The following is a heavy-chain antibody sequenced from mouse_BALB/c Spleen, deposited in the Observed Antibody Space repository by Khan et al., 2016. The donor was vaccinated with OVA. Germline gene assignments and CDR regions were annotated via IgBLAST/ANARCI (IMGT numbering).Heavy chain of an antibody. Sequence: QIQLVQSGPELKKPGETVKISCKATGYTFTNYGMTWVKQAPGKGLKWMGWINTYTGEPTYADDFKGRFAFSLETSATTASLQINNLKNEDTATXFCAIVGNYWYFDVWGAGTTVTVSS. D-gene: IGHD2-1*01. CDR3: AIVGNYWYFDV. J-gene: IGHJ1*01. CDR1: GYTFTNYG. CDR2: INTYTGEP. V-gene: IGHV9-3-1*01.